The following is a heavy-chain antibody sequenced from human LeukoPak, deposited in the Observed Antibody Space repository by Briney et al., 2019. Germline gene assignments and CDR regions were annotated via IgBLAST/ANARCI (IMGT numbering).Heavy chain of an antibody. CDR3: AKGTWRREYYYYGMDV. V-gene: IGHV3-30*18. CDR1: GFTFSSYG. Sequence: PGRSLRLSCAASGFTFSSYGMHWVRQAPGKGLEWVAVISYHGSNKYYADSVKGRFTISRDNSKNTLYLQMNSLRAEDTAVYYCAKGTWRREYYYYGMDVWGQGTTVTVSS. CDR2: ISYHGSNK. D-gene: IGHD5-12*01. J-gene: IGHJ6*02.